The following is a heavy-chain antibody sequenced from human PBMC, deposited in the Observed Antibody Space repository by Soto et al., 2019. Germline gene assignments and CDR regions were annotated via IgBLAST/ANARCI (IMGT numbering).Heavy chain of an antibody. Sequence: SETLSLTCTVSGGSISSGPYYWSWIRQPPGKGLEWIGYIYYSGSTNYNPSLKSRVTISVDTSKNQFSLKLSSVTAADTAVYYCARGHKRGVGPFDYWGQGTLVTVSS. V-gene: IGHV4-61*01. CDR1: GGSISSGPYY. CDR3: ARGHKRGVGPFDY. D-gene: IGHD3-16*01. J-gene: IGHJ4*02. CDR2: IYYSGST.